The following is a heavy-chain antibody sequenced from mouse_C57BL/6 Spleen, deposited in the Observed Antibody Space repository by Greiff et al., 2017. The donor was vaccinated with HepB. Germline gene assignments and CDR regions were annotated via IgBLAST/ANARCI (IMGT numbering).Heavy chain of an antibody. Sequence: VQLQQPGAELVMPGASVKLSCKASGYTFTSYWMHWVKQRPGQGLEWIGEIDPSDSYTNYNQKFKGKSTLTVDKSSSTAYMQLSSLTSEDSAVYYCARRDPGAMDYWGQGTSVTVSS. CDR3: ARRDPGAMDY. J-gene: IGHJ4*01. CDR2: IDPSDSYT. V-gene: IGHV1-69*01. CDR1: GYTFTSYW.